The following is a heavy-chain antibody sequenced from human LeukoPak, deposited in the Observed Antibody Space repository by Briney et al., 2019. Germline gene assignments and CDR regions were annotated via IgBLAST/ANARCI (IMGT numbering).Heavy chain of an antibody. CDR1: GGSISSGDYY. CDR2: IYYSGST. J-gene: IGHJ5*02. Sequence: SQTLSLTCTVSGGSISSGDYYWSWIRQPPGKGLEWIGYIYYSGSTYYNPSLKSRVTISVDTSKNQFSLKLSSVTAADTAVYYCAREGGAAAGSPEEWFDPWGQRTLVTVSS. V-gene: IGHV4-30-4*08. CDR3: AREGGAAAGSPEEWFDP. D-gene: IGHD6-13*01.